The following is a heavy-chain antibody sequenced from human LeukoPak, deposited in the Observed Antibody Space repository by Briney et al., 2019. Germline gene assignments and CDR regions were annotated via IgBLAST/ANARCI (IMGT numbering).Heavy chain of an antibody. CDR3: ARGAYTGFHV. Sequence: GGTLRLSCAASGLSSSTYYMHWVPKTTGGGLDWDSGIRTSGDTYYVGSVKGRFSLSRDNAKNSVYLQMNSLRSGDTAVYYCARGAYTGFHVWGGGTVLTVS. D-gene: IGHD5-18*01. J-gene: IGHJ3*01. CDR2: IRTSGDT. CDR1: GLSSSTYY. V-gene: IGHV3-13*01.